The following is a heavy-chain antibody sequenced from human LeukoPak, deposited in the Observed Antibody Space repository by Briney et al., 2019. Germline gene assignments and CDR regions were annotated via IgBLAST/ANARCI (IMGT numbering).Heavy chain of an antibody. CDR2: INPSGGST. CDR3: ATLWFGVYLDV. CDR1: GYTFTSYY. Sequence: ASVKVSCKASGYTFTSYYMHWVRQAPGQGLEWMGIINPSGGSTSYAQKFRGRVTMTRDTSTSTVYMELSSLRSEDTAVYYCATLWFGVYLDVWGKGTTVTVSS. D-gene: IGHD3-10*01. V-gene: IGHV1-46*03. J-gene: IGHJ6*03.